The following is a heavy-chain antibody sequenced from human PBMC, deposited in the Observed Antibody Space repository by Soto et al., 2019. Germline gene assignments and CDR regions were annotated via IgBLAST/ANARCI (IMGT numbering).Heavy chain of an antibody. J-gene: IGHJ1*01. Sequence: EVQLVESGGGLIQPGGSLRLSCAASGFTVSSNYMSWVRQAPGKGLGWVSVIYSGGSTYYADSVKGRFTISRDNSKNTLYLQMNSLSAEDTAVYYCARDRVESGYPEYFQHWGQGTLVTVSS. CDR2: IYSGGST. CDR3: ARDRVESGYPEYFQH. D-gene: IGHD3-22*01. V-gene: IGHV3-53*01. CDR1: GFTVSSNY.